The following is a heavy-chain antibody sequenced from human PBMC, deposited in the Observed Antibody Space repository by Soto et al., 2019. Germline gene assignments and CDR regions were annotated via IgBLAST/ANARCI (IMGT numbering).Heavy chain of an antibody. D-gene: IGHD6-19*01. V-gene: IGHV3-23*01. J-gene: IGHJ3*02. CDR3: AGGYSSGWYPFDI. Sequence: EVQLLESGGVLVQPGGSLRLSCAASGFTFSSYAMSWVRQAPGKGLEWVSAISGSGGSTYYTDSVKGRFTISRDNSKNTLYLQMNRLRVDDTAVYYGAGGYSSGWYPFDILGQGTMVTVS. CDR2: ISGSGGST. CDR1: GFTFSSYA.